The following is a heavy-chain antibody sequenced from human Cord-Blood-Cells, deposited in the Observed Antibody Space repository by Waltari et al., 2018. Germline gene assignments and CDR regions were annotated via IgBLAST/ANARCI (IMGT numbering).Heavy chain of an antibody. D-gene: IGHD3-10*01. Sequence: QVQLQESGPGLVKPSQTLSLTCTVSGGSISSGAYYRIWIRQPPGKGLEWIGYIYYSGSTYYNPSLKSRVTISVDTSKNQFSLKLSSVTAADTAVYYCARDHYGSGSYDYWGQGTLVTVSS. CDR3: ARDHYGSGSYDY. CDR2: IYYSGST. CDR1: GGSISSGAYY. V-gene: IGHV4-30-4*01. J-gene: IGHJ4*02.